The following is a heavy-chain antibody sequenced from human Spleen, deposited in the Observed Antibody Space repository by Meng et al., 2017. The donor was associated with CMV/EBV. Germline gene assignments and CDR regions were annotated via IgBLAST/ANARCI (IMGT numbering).Heavy chain of an antibody. V-gene: IGHV3-23*03. J-gene: IGHJ4*02. CDR1: GFTFSSYA. D-gene: IGHD6-19*01. CDR3: AKDMYQTAVAGTGVFDY. CDR2: IYSGGSST. Sequence: GESLKISCAASGFTFSSYAMSWVRQAPGKGLEWVSVIYSGGSSTYYADSVKGRFTISRDNSKNTLYLQMNSLRAEDTAVYYCAKDMYQTAVAGTGVFDYWGQGTLVTVSS.